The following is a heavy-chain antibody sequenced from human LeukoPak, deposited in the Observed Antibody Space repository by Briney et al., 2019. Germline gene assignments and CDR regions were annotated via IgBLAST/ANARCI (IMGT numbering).Heavy chain of an antibody. V-gene: IGHV3-21*01. J-gene: IGHJ4*02. Sequence: PGGSLRLSCAASGFTVSANFMTWVRQAPGKGLEWVSSISSSSDYMYYADSVKGRFTISRDNAKNSLDLQMNSLRAEDTAVYYCARARAGDYDYWGQGTLVTVAS. CDR2: ISSSSDYM. CDR3: ARARAGDYDY. CDR1: GFTVSANF. D-gene: IGHD4-17*01.